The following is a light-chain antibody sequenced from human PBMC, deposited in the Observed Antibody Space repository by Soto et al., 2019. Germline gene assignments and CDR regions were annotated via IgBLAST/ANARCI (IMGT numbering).Light chain of an antibody. V-gene: IGKV1-39*01. Sequence: DIPMTQSPSSLSASVGDTVTITCRASQSIGMFSSWYQQKPGKAPKLLMYRSSTLQNGVPSRFSGSGSGTFFTLTISSLQLEDFATYYCQQNYSPPLTFGGGPGWRSN. CDR3: QQNYSPPLT. CDR2: RSS. J-gene: IGKJ4*01. CDR1: QSIGMF.